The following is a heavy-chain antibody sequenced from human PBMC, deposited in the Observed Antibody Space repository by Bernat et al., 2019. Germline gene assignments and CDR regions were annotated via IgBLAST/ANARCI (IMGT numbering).Heavy chain of an antibody. D-gene: IGHD6-13*01. CDR2: IWYDGSNK. Sequence: QVQLVESGGGVVQPGRSLRLSCAASGFTFSSYGMHWVRQAPGKGLEWVAVIWYDGSNKYYADSVKGRFTISRDNSKNTLYLQMNSLGAEDTAVYYCARVVSVRSSWDGIDFWGQGTMVTVSS. CDR1: GFTFSSYG. CDR3: ARVVSVRSSWDGIDF. V-gene: IGHV3-30*19. J-gene: IGHJ3*01.